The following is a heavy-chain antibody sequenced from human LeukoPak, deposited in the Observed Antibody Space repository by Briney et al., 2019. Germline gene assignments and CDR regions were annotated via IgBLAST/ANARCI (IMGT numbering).Heavy chain of an antibody. V-gene: IGHV5-51*01. Sequence: GESLKISCKASGYSFSDYYIGWVRQMPGKGLEWMGIVHGGDSSTRYNPSFQGQVTMSADMSISTAYLQWSGLKTSDTAIYYCARRDPSLYFFDYWGQGSLATVSS. CDR3: ARRDPSLYFFDY. CDR2: VHGGDSST. D-gene: IGHD5-24*01. J-gene: IGHJ4*02. CDR1: GYSFSDYY.